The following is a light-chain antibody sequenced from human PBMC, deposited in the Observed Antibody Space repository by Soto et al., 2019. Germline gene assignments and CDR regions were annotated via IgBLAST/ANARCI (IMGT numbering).Light chain of an antibody. CDR2: EVS. CDR1: SSDVGGYNY. J-gene: IGLJ1*01. CDR3: SSYTSSNTYV. V-gene: IGLV2-14*01. Sequence: QSVLTQPASVSGSPGQSITISCTGTSSDVGGYNYVSWYQQHPGKAPKLIIYEVSNRPSGVSNRFSGSKSDNTASLTISGLQAEDEDDYYCSSYTSSNTYVFGTGTKVTVL.